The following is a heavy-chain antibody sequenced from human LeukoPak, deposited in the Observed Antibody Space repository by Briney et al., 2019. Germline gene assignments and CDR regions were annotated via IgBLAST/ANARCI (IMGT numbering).Heavy chain of an antibody. D-gene: IGHD2-15*01. CDR1: GGSFSGYY. J-gene: IGHJ4*02. CDR2: INHSGST. V-gene: IGHV4-34*01. Sequence: SETLSLTCAVYGGSFSGYYWSWIRQPPGKGLEWIGEINHSGSTNYNPSLKSRVTISVDTSKNQFSLKLSSVTAADTAVYYCARGGPWSPFDYWGQGTLVTVSS. CDR3: ARGGPWSPFDY.